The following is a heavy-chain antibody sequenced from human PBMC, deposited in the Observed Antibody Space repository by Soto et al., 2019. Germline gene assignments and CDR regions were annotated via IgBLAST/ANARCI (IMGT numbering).Heavy chain of an antibody. CDR3: ARVRYCSGGSCYPRFDP. CDR2: IYYSGTT. V-gene: IGHV4-31*03. Sequence: SETLSLTCTVSGGSISSGRHYWSWIRQSPGKGLEWIGYIYYSGTTYYNPSLDSRLTISLDTSKNQFSLKLSSVTAADTAVYYCARVRYCSGGSCYPRFDPWGQGTLVTVSS. D-gene: IGHD2-15*01. CDR1: GGSISSGRHY. J-gene: IGHJ5*02.